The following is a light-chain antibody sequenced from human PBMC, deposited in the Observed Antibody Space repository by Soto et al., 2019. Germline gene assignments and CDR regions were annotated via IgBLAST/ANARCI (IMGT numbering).Light chain of an antibody. CDR2: AAS. CDR3: QQRYSTSWT. CDR1: QSISSY. V-gene: IGKV1-39*01. Sequence: DIQMTQSPSSLSVSVGDRVTITCRASQSISSYLDWYQQKPGKAPKLLIYAASSLPSGVPSRFSGSGSGTDFTLTISSLQPEDFATYYCQQRYSTSWTFGQGTKVEIK. J-gene: IGKJ1*01.